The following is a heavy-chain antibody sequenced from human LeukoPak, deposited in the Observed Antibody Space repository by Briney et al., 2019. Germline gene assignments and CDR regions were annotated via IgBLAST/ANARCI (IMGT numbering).Heavy chain of an antibody. Sequence: ASVTVSFKASGYTFSGYYIHWVRQAPGRGLEWVGWINARSGDTKYAQKFQGRVILTRDTSITTSYMEVISLTSDDTAVYYCARASLASAGTRFWGQGTQVIVSS. CDR3: ARASLASAGTRF. J-gene: IGHJ1*01. CDR2: INARSGDT. CDR1: GYTFSGYY. V-gene: IGHV1-2*02. D-gene: IGHD6-13*01.